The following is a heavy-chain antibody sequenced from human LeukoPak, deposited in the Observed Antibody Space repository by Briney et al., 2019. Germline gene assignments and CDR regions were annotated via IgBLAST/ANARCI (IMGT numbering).Heavy chain of an antibody. Sequence: GGSLRLSCAASGFTFSSYAMSWVRQAPGKGLEWVSAISGSGGSTYYADSVKGRFTISRDNSKNTLYPQMNSLRAEDTAVYYCAKDRAYSSSRGDFDYWGQGTLVTVSS. CDR1: GFTFSSYA. V-gene: IGHV3-23*01. CDR3: AKDRAYSSSRGDFDY. D-gene: IGHD6-13*01. J-gene: IGHJ4*02. CDR2: ISGSGGST.